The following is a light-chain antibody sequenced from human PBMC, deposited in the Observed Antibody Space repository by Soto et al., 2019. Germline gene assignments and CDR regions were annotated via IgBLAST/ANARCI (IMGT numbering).Light chain of an antibody. CDR2: DVS. V-gene: IGLV2-14*01. Sequence: QSALTQPASVSGSPGQSITISCTGTSSDVGGYNYVSWYQQHPGKAPKLTIYDVSDRPSGVSNRFSGSKSGNTASLTISGLQSEDEADYYCSSYTSSRTYVFGTGTKLTVL. CDR1: SSDVGGYNY. CDR3: SSYTSSRTYV. J-gene: IGLJ1*01.